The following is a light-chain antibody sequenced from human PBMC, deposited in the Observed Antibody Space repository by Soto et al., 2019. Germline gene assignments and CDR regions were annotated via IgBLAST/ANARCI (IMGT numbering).Light chain of an antibody. CDR1: KLGDKY. Sequence: SYELTQPPSVSVSPGQTVSITCSGDKLGDKYVCWYQQKPGQSPVLVIYQDMKRPSGIPERISGSNSGNTATLTISGTQAMDEADYYCQAWDSSTVVVGGGTKLTVL. V-gene: IGLV3-1*01. CDR2: QDM. CDR3: QAWDSSTVV. J-gene: IGLJ2*01.